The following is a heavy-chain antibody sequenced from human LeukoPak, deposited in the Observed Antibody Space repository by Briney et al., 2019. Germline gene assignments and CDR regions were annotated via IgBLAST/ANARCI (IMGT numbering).Heavy chain of an antibody. CDR1: GFTFSSYW. Sequence: PGGSLRLSCAASGFTFSSYWMSWVRQAPGKGLEWVANIKQDGSEKYYVDSVKGRFTISRDNAKNSLYLQMNSLRAEDTAVYYCARAQYDFWSHFDYWGQGTLVTVSS. CDR3: ARAQYDFWSHFDY. D-gene: IGHD3-3*01. CDR2: IKQDGSEK. J-gene: IGHJ4*02. V-gene: IGHV3-7*01.